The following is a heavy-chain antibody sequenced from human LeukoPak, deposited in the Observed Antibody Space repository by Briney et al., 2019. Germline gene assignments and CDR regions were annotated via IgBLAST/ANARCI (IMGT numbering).Heavy chain of an antibody. Sequence: SETLSLTCTVSGGSISSYYWSWIRQPPGKGLEWIGYIYYSGSTNYNPSLKSRVTISVDTSRNQFSLKLSSVTAADTAVYYCAKGVYYDSSGYPHVPTMFDYWGQGTLVTVSS. CDR1: GGSISSYY. D-gene: IGHD3-22*01. CDR3: AKGVYYDSSGYPHVPTMFDY. CDR2: IYYSGST. V-gene: IGHV4-59*01. J-gene: IGHJ4*02.